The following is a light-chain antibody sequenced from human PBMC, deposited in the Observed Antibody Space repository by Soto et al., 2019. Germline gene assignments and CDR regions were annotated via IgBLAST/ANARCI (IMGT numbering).Light chain of an antibody. CDR2: EVA. CDR3: VSYTTSSPVV. CDR1: SSDIGSYNR. J-gene: IGLJ2*01. Sequence: QSALTQPPSVSGSPGQSVTISCTGTSSDIGSYNRVSWFQQSPGTAPKLIIYEVANRPSGVPDRFSGSKSGNTASLTISALQAEDEADYYCVSYTTSSPVVFGGGTKLTVL. V-gene: IGLV2-18*02.